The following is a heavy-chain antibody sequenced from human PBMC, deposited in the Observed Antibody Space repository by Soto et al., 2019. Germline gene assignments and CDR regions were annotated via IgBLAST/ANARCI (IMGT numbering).Heavy chain of an antibody. CDR1: GFTVNNYP. Sequence: PVGALRLSCAASGFTVNNYPMSWVRQAPGKGLEWVSAITGSGGDTYHADSVKGRFTISRDNSMSTLYLQMNTLRAEDAAVYFCAKGSASGSPYYFDYWGHGTLVTVSS. CDR3: AKGSASGSPYYFDY. CDR2: ITGSGGDT. V-gene: IGHV3-23*01. J-gene: IGHJ4*01. D-gene: IGHD6-25*01.